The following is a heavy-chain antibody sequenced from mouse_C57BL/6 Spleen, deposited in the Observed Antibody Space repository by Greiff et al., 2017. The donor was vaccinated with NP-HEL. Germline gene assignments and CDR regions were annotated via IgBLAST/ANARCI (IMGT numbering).Heavy chain of an antibody. CDR1: GYTFTSYW. D-gene: IGHD1-1*01. J-gene: IGHJ4*01. CDR3: ARGSHYYGSSLYAMDY. Sequence: QVQLQQPGAELVRPGTSVKLSCKASGYTFTSYWMHWVKQRPGQGLEWIGVIDPSDSYTNYNQKFKGKATLTVDTSSSTAYMQLSSLTSEDSAVYYCARGSHYYGSSLYAMDYWGQGTSVTVSS. CDR2: IDPSDSYT. V-gene: IGHV1-59*01.